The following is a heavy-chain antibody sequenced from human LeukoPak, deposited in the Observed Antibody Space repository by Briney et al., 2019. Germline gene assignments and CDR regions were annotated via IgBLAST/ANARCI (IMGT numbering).Heavy chain of an antibody. Sequence: SETLSHTCAVSGSSVSNGYFWGWIRQPPGKGLEWIGSIKHRGTTYYNPSLKSRVTMSVDTSKNQLSLNVTSVTAADTAVYFCARVGGITIFGGASITPNYYMAVWSKGTTVIVSS. CDR2: IKHRGTT. CDR3: ARVGGITIFGGASITPNYYMAV. D-gene: IGHD3-3*01. CDR1: GSSVSNGYF. J-gene: IGHJ6*03. V-gene: IGHV4-38-2*01.